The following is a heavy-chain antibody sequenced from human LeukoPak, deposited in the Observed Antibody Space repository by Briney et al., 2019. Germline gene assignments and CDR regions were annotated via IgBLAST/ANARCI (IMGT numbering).Heavy chain of an antibody. Sequence: PGGSLRLSCAASGFTVSSNYMSWVRQAPGKGLEWVSVIYSGGSTYYADSVKGRFTISRDNSKNTLYLQMSSLRAEDTAVYFCARNFYYGHDYWGQGTLVTVSS. CDR3: ARNFYYGHDY. CDR2: IYSGGST. V-gene: IGHV3-66*01. J-gene: IGHJ4*02. D-gene: IGHD3-10*01. CDR1: GFTVSSNY.